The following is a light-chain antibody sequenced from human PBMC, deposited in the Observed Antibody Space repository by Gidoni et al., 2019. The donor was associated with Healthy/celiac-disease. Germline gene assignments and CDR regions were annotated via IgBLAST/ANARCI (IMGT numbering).Light chain of an antibody. J-gene: IGKJ4*01. CDR2: AAA. CDR1: QGISSY. CDR3: QQLNSYPFLT. Sequence: DIQLTPSPSFLSASVGDRVTITCRASQGISSYFAWYQQKPGKAPKLLIYAAATLQSGVPSRFSGSGSGTEFTLTISSLQHEDFATYYCQQLNSYPFLTFXGXTKVEIK. V-gene: IGKV1-9*01.